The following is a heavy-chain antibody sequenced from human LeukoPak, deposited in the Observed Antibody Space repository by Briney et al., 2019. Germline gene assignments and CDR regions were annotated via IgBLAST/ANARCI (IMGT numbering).Heavy chain of an antibody. CDR3: AKDRGYSHGFDY. V-gene: IGHV3-30*18. Sequence: PGGSLRLSCAASVFTFRSYGMHWVRQAPGKGLERVAGISYDGRSKEYVDSVKGRFTISRDNSKNTLYLQMNSLKAEDTAVYYCAKDRGYSHGFDYWGQGTLVTVSS. J-gene: IGHJ4*02. CDR1: VFTFRSYG. CDR2: ISYDGRSK. D-gene: IGHD5-18*01.